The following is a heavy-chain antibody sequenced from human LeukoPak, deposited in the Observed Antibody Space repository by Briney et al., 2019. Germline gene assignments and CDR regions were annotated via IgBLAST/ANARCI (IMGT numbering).Heavy chain of an antibody. J-gene: IGHJ4*02. CDR2: ISAHNGNT. D-gene: IGHD2-2*01. CDR3: ASSKTSCSSTSCYDPFDY. Sequence: ASVKVSCKASGYTFTSYGISWVRQAPGRGLEWMAWISAHNGNTNYAQNLRGRVTLTTDTSTSTVYMELRSLRSDDTAVYYCASSKTSCSSTSCYDPFDYWGQGTLVTVSS. V-gene: IGHV1-18*01. CDR1: GYTFTSYG.